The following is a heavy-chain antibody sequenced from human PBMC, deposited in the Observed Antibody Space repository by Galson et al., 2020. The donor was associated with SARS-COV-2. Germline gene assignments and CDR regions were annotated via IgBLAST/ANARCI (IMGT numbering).Heavy chain of an antibody. V-gene: IGHV3-7*03. CDR3: TRETSDGAFDI. D-gene: IGHD1-1*01. CDR2: IKPDGSET. J-gene: IGHJ3*02. CDR1: GFTFSDYW. Sequence: GESLKISCEASGFTFSDYWMRWVRQAPGQGLEWVANIKPDGSETDYEDSVKGRFTIFRDNGKNSLYLQMNSLRVEDTAMYYCTRETSDGAFDIWGQGTMVTVSS.